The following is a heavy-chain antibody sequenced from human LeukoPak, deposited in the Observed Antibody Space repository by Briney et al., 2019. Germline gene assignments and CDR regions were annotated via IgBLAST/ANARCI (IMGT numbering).Heavy chain of an antibody. D-gene: IGHD6-19*01. Sequence: TPRPSPAPSVFGPAVYAMSWVRHAPPKGQGWVSGINCNVGSTAYAAPSEGRFTISRDNAKNSLYLRMNSLRAEDTALYYCARGGSTGWYSFDYWGQGTLVTVSS. CDR3: ARGGSTGWYSFDY. CDR1: VFGPAVYA. V-gene: IGHV3-20*03. J-gene: IGHJ4*02. CDR2: INCNVGST.